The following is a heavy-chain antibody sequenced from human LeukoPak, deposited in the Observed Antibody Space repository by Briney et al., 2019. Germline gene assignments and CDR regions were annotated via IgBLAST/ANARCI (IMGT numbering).Heavy chain of an antibody. J-gene: IGHJ4*02. D-gene: IGHD3-16*01. CDR1: GCTFSDYY. V-gene: IGHV3-11*01. CDR3: ARDGVSYPFDY. Sequence: GGSLRLSCAGSGCTFSDYYMSWIRQAPGKGLEWVSYISSSGSTIYYADSVKGRFTISRDNAKNSLYLQMNSLRAEDTAVYYCARDGVSYPFDYWGQGTLVTVSS. CDR2: ISSSGSTI.